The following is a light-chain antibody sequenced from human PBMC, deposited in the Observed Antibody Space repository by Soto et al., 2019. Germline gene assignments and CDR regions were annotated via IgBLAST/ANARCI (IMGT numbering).Light chain of an antibody. CDR1: SSNIGAGYD. CDR2: GNS. J-gene: IGLJ3*02. V-gene: IGLV1-40*01. CDR3: QSYDRSLSGWV. Sequence: QPVLTQPPSVSGAPGQRVTISCTGSSSNIGAGYDVHWYQQLPGTAPKLLIYGNSNRPSGVPDRFSGSKSGTSASLAITGLRAEDEADYYCQSYDRSLSGWVFGGWTKVTVL.